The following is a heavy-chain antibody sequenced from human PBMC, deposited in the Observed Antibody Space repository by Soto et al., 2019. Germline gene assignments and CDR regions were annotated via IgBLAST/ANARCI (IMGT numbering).Heavy chain of an antibody. J-gene: IGHJ6*02. CDR2: INHSGVT. CDR1: GGSFSGYY. Sequence: QVQLQQWGAGLLKPSGTLSLTCAVYGGSFSGYYWSWIRQPPGKGLEWIGEINHSGVTNYKRSLKRPVTISVAPSKNQFSLQLKSVTAADTALYSCARFSGSYYYAIDVWGQGSTVTVSS. V-gene: IGHV4-34*01. CDR3: ARFSGSYYYAIDV. D-gene: IGHD6-19*01.